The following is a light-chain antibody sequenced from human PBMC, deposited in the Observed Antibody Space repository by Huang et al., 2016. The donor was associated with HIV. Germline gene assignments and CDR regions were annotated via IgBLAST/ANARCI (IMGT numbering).Light chain of an antibody. V-gene: IGKV3-15*01. Sequence: ERVLTQSPVSLSVSPGERATLSCRASQRVSSNLAWYQQKPGQAPRLLIYDASTRASDIPARFSGSGSEIEFTLTISSLQSEDFAIFYCQQYNNWPRTFGQGTKLEIK. J-gene: IGKJ2*01. CDR1: QRVSSN. CDR2: DAS. CDR3: QQYNNWPRT.